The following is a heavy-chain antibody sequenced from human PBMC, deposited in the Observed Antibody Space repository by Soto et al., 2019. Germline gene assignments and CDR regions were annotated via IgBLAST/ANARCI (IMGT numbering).Heavy chain of an antibody. CDR2: IYYSGST. CDR3: ARHTPQLRFLGWLVDAFDI. D-gene: IGHD3-3*01. Sequence: SETLSLTCTVSGGSISSSSYYWGWIRQPPGKGLEWIGSIYYSGSTYYNPSLKSRVTISVDTSKNQFSLKLSSVTAADTAVYYCARHTPQLRFLGWLVDAFDIWGQGPMVTVSS. J-gene: IGHJ3*02. CDR1: GGSISSSSYY. V-gene: IGHV4-39*01.